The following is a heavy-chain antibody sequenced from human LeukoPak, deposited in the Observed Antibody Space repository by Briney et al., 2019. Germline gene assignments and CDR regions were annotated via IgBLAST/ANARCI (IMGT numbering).Heavy chain of an antibody. Sequence: PGGSLRLSCAASGFTFSSYGMHWVRQAPGKGLEWVAVISYDGSNKYYADSVKGRFTISRDNSKNTLYLQMNSLRAEDTAVYYCAKDPGSSWLQYYFDYWGQGTLVTVSS. CDR2: ISYDGSNK. CDR1: GFTFSSYG. J-gene: IGHJ4*02. CDR3: AKDPGSSWLQYYFDY. V-gene: IGHV3-30*18. D-gene: IGHD6-13*01.